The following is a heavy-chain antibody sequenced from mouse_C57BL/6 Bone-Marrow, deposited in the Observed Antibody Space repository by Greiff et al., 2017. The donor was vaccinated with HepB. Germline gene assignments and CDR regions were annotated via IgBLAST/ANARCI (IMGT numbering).Heavy chain of an antibody. Sequence: EVMLVESGGGLVKPGGSLKLSCAASGFTFSDYGMHWVRQAPEKGLEWVAYISSGSSTICYADTVKGRFTISRDNAKNTLFLQMTSLRSEDTAMYYCARNYYGNCFAYWGQGTLVTVSA. CDR3: ARNYYGNCFAY. CDR2: ISSGSSTI. D-gene: IGHD2-1*01. CDR1: GFTFSDYG. J-gene: IGHJ3*01. V-gene: IGHV5-17*01.